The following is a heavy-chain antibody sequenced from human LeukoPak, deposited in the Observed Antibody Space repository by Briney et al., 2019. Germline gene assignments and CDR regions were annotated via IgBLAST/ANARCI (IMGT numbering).Heavy chain of an antibody. D-gene: IGHD6-13*01. CDR1: GYTFTSYG. Sequence: ASVKVSCKASGYTFTSYGISWVRQAPGQGLEWMGWISAYNGNTNYAQKLQGWVTMTRDTSISTAYMELSRLRSDDTAVYYCARVRAAAGLDYWGQGTLVTVSS. V-gene: IGHV1-18*01. CDR2: ISAYNGNT. CDR3: ARVRAAAGLDY. J-gene: IGHJ4*02.